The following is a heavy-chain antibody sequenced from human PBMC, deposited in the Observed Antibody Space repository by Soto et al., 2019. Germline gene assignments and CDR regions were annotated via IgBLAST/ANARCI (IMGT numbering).Heavy chain of an antibody. D-gene: IGHD2-2*01. CDR1: GFTFSSYG. Sequence: GGSLRLSCAASGFTFSSYGMHWVRQAPGKVLEWVAVIWYDGSNKYYADSVKGRFTISRDNSKNTLYLQMNSLRAEDTAVYYCAREAMAVPAAIVPYYYYYGMDVWGQGTTLTVSS. J-gene: IGHJ6*02. CDR3: AREAMAVPAAIVPYYYYYGMDV. CDR2: IWYDGSNK. V-gene: IGHV3-33*01.